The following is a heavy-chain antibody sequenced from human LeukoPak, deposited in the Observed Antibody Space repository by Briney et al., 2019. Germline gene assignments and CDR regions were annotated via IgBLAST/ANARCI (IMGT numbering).Heavy chain of an antibody. D-gene: IGHD7-27*01. J-gene: IGHJ4*02. Sequence: GRSLRLSCVASGFTFGTYGMHWVRQAPGKGLDWVAAISYDGSDKYYADSVKGRFTISRDKSKNTLYLEMSSLRIEDTAVYYCARGSPNWGYDYWGPGTLVTVSS. CDR3: ARGSPNWGYDY. CDR2: ISYDGSDK. V-gene: IGHV3-30*03. CDR1: GFTFGTYG.